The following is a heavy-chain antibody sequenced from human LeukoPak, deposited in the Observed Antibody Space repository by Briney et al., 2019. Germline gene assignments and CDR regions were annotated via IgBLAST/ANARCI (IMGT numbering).Heavy chain of an antibody. CDR3: VRDYHYYIDV. CDR2: IYSSGMT. Sequence: GGSLRLSCAASGFTVSSNYMSWVRQAPGKGLEWVSVIYSSGMTYYADSVKGRFTISRDNAKNTLYLQMNSLRAEDTAIYYCVRDYHYYIDVWGKGTTVIVSS. J-gene: IGHJ6*03. CDR1: GFTVSSNY. V-gene: IGHV3-53*01.